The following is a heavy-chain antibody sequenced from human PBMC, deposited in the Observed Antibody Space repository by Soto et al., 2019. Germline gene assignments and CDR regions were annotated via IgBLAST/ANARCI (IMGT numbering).Heavy chain of an antibody. CDR2: IYYSGST. D-gene: IGHD6-19*01. V-gene: IGHV4-61*08. CDR1: GGSISSGGYY. CDR3: ARVVVAVAGKYTLLDY. J-gene: IGHJ4*02. Sequence: PSETLSLTCTVSGGSISSGGYYWSWIRQRPGKGLEWIGYIYYSGSTNYNPSLKSRVTISVDTSKNQFSLKLSSVTAADTAVYYCARVVVAVAGKYTLLDYWGQGTLVTVSS.